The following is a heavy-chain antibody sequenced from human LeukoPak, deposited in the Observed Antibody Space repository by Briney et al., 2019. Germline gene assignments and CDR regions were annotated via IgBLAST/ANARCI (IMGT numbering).Heavy chain of an antibody. CDR1: GYSISSSNW. CDR3: ARKPPNVGWFDP. J-gene: IGHJ5*02. Sequence: SDTLSLTCAVSGYSISSSNWWGWIRQPPGTGLEWIGYIYYTGTTNYNPSLKSRVTMSVDTSKNHFSLKLTSVTAFDTAVYYCARKPPNVGWFDPWGQGTLVTVSS. V-gene: IGHV4-28*06. CDR2: IYYTGTT. D-gene: IGHD1-1*01.